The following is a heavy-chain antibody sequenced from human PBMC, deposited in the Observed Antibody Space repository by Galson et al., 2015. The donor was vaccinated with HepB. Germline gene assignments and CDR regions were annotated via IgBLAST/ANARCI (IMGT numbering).Heavy chain of an antibody. J-gene: IGHJ4*02. D-gene: IGHD6-19*01. CDR1: GGSISSSNW. CDR2: IYHSGST. V-gene: IGHV4-4*02. CDR3: ARGPQWLAGYPLDY. Sequence: TLSLTCTVSGGSISSSNWWSWVRQPPGKGLEWIGEIYHSGSTNYNPSLKSRVTISVDKSKNQFSLKLSSVTAADTAVYYCARGPQWLAGYPLDYWGQGTLVTVSS.